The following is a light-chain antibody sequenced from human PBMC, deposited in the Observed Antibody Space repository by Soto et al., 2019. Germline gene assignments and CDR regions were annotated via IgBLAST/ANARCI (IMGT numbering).Light chain of an antibody. V-gene: IGKV3-20*01. J-gene: IGKJ1*01. Sequence: EIVLTQSPGTLSLSPGERATLSCRASQSVSSSYLAWYQQKPGQAHRLLIYGAYSRATGIQDRFSGSGSGTDFTLTIRRLEPEDFAVYYCKQYGSSPPTFGQGTKVDIK. CDR2: GAY. CDR3: KQYGSSPPT. CDR1: QSVSSSY.